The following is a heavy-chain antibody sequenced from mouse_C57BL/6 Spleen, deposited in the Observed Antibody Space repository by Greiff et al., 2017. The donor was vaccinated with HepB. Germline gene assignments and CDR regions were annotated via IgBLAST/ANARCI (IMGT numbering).Heavy chain of an antibody. CDR2: IYPRSGNT. CDR1: GYTFTSYG. D-gene: IGHD2-3*01. Sequence: VQLVESGAELARPGASVKLSCKASGYTFTSYGISWVKQRTGQGLEWIGEIYPRSGNTYYNEKFKGKATLTADKSSSTAYMELRSLTSEDSAVYFCARRGEWLLAMDYWGQGTSVTVSS. V-gene: IGHV1-81*01. J-gene: IGHJ4*01. CDR3: ARRGEWLLAMDY.